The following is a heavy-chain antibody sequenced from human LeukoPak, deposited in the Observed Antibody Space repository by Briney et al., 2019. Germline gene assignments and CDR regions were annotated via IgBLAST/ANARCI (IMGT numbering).Heavy chain of an antibody. D-gene: IGHD3-10*01. V-gene: IGHV3-23*01. J-gene: IGHJ4*02. Sequence: GGSLRLSCAASGFTFSSYAMSWVRQAPGKGLEWVSAISGSGGSTYYVDSVKGRFTISRDNAKNSLYLQMNSLRAEDTAVYYCARVAITMVRGVIGRLYYFDYWGQGTLVTVSS. CDR1: GFTFSSYA. CDR3: ARVAITMVRGVIGRLYYFDY. CDR2: ISGSGGST.